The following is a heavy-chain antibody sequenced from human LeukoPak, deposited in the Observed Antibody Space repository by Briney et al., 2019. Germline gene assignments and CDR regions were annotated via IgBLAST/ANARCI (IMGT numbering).Heavy chain of an antibody. CDR3: ARAREPRVTVSTFDY. J-gene: IGHJ4*02. CDR2: INWNGGST. D-gene: IGHD4-17*01. CDR1: GFTFDDYG. V-gene: IGHV3-20*04. Sequence: PGGSLRLSCAASGFTFDDYGMSWVRQVPGTGLEWVSGINWNGGSTGYADSVKGRFTISRDNAKNSLYVQMNSLRAEDTALYYCARAREPRVTVSTFDYWGQGTLVTVSS.